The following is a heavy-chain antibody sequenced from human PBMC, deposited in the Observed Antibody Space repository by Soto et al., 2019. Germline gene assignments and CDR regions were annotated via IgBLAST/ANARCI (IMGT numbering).Heavy chain of an antibody. V-gene: IGHV1-69*13. CDR1: VGTFSRHA. J-gene: IGHJ6*02. D-gene: IGHD3-9*01. CDR2: IIPIFGTA. CDR3: ARDGIINIWPYYFGMDV. Sequence: SLKVSCKTSVGTFSRHAISWVRQAPGHGLEWMGGIIPIFGTANYAQKFQGRVTITADESTSTAYMELSNLRSEDTAVYYCARDGIINIWPYYFGMDVWGQGTTVTVSS.